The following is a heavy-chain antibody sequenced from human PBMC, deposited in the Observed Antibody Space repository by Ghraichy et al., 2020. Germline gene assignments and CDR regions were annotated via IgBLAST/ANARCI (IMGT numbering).Heavy chain of an antibody. V-gene: IGHV1-2*02. CDR1: GYTFTGYY. J-gene: IGHJ5*02. CDR3: ARVVVGATNWFDP. Sequence: ASVKVSCKASGYTFTGYYIHWVRQAPGQGLEWMGWINPNSGGTNYAQKFQDRVTMTRDTSISTASMELSRLRSDDTAIYYCARVVVGATNWFDPWGQGTLVTVSS. CDR2: INPNSGGT. D-gene: IGHD1-26*01.